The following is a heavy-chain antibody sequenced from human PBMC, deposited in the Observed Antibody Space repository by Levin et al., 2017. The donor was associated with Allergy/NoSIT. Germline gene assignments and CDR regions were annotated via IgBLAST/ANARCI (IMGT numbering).Heavy chain of an antibody. V-gene: IGHV3-30*04. J-gene: IGHJ6*02. CDR1: GFTFSSYA. Sequence: GGSLRLSCAASGFTFSSYAMHWVRQAPGKGLEWVAVISYDGSNKYYADSVKGRFTISRDNSKNTLYLQMNSLRAEDTAVYYCARDPRYYYDSSGYYEKHPYYYYGMDVWGQGTTVTVSS. CDR3: ARDPRYYYDSSGYYEKHPYYYYGMDV. CDR2: ISYDGSNK. D-gene: IGHD3-22*01.